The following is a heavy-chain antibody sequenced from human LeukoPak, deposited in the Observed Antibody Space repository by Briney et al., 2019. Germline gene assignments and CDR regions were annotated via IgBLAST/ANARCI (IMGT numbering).Heavy chain of an antibody. CDR3: ARADSSSWKTHDY. V-gene: IGHV4-61*02. Sequence: SETLSLTCTVSGGSISSGSYYWSWIRQPAGKGLEWIGRIYTSGSTNYNPSLKSRVTISVDTSKNQFSLKLSSVTAADTAVYYCARADSSSWKTHDYWGQGTLVTVSS. D-gene: IGHD6-13*01. CDR2: IYTSGST. CDR1: GGSISSGSYY. J-gene: IGHJ4*02.